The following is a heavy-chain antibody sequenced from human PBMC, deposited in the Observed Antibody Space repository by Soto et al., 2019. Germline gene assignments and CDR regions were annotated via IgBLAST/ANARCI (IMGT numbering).Heavy chain of an antibody. D-gene: IGHD1-7*01. V-gene: IGHV3-21*01. Sequence: VSMRLSWAASECNFISYSMNWVRQAPGNGLEWVSSISSSSSYIYYADSVRGRFTISRDNAKNSLYLQMNSLRAEDTAVYYCARDRPNWNYVNAFDIWGQGTMVTVSS. CDR1: ECNFISYS. CDR2: ISSSSSYI. J-gene: IGHJ3*02. CDR3: ARDRPNWNYVNAFDI.